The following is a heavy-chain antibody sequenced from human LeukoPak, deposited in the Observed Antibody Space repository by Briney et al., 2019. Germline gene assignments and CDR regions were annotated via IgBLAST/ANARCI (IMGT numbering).Heavy chain of an antibody. D-gene: IGHD3-22*01. CDR2: IIPIFGTA. CDR3: ARLPDYYDSSWFDP. V-gene: IGHV1-69*05. Sequence: ASVKVSCKASGGTFSSYAISWVRQAPGQGLEWMGRIIPIFGTANYAQKLQGRVTMTTDTSTSTAYMELRSLRSDDTAVYYCARLPDYYDSSWFDPWGQGTLVTVSS. CDR1: GGTFSSYA. J-gene: IGHJ5*02.